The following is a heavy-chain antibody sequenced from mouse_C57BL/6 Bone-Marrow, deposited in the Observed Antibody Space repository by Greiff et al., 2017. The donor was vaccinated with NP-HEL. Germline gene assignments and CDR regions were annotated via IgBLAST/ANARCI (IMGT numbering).Heavy chain of an antibody. J-gene: IGHJ2*01. CDR2: ISSGGDYI. V-gene: IGHV5-9-1*02. CDR1: GFTFSSYA. Sequence: EVQGVESGEGLVKPGGSLKLSCAASGFTFSSYAMSWVRQTPEKRLEWVAYISSGGDYIYYADTVKGRFTISRDNARNTLYLQMSSLKSEDTAMYYCTRDRYYGSSYFLDYWGQGTTLTVSS. CDR3: TRDRYYGSSYFLDY. D-gene: IGHD1-1*01.